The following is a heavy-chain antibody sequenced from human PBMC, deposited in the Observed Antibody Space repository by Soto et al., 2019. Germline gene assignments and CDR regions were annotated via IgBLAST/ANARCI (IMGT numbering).Heavy chain of an antibody. CDR3: ARGIDGVRGVMSFDY. J-gene: IGHJ4*02. Sequence: QVQLVQSGAEVKKPGASVKVSCKASGYTFTSYYMRWVRQAPGQGLEWMGIINPSGGSTSYAQKFQGRVTMTRDTSTSTVYMELSSLRSEDTAVYYCARGIDGVRGVMSFDYWCQGTLVTVSS. V-gene: IGHV1-46*03. D-gene: IGHD3-10*01. CDR1: GYTFTSYY. CDR2: INPSGGST.